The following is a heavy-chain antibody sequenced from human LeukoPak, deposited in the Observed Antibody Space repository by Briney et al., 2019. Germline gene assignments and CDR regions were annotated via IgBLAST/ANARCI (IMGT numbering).Heavy chain of an antibody. CDR2: ISSSSSTI. D-gene: IGHD3-10*01. V-gene: IGHV3-48*01. CDR1: GFTFSSYS. Sequence: GGSLRLSCAASGFTFSSYSMNWVRQAPGKGLEWVSYISSSSSTIYYADSVKGRFTISRDNAKNSLYLQMNSLRAEDTAVYYCARDMGRERTTAWYFDLWGRGTLVTVSS. CDR3: ARDMGRERTTAWYFDL. J-gene: IGHJ2*01.